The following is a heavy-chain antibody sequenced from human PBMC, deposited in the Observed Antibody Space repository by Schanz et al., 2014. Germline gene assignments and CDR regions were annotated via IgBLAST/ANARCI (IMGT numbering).Heavy chain of an antibody. D-gene: IGHD6-19*01. CDR3: ARDHQWLARYYMDV. CDR1: GFTLSSYG. CDR2: IWFDGTNK. V-gene: IGHV3-33*01. J-gene: IGHJ6*03. Sequence: QVQLVESGGGVVQPGRSLRLSCSASGFTLSSYGMHWVRQAPGKGLEWLAVIWFDGTNKYNADSVKGRFTISRDNPKKTLYLQMNSLRAEDTAVYYCARDHQWLARYYMDVWGKGTTVNVSS.